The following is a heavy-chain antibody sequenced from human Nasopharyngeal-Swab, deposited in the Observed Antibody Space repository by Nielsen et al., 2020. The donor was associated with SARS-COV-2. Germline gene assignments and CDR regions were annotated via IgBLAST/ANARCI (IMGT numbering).Heavy chain of an antibody. CDR3: ARCGFLEWLPGHFDY. CDR2: FSSTGST. D-gene: IGHD3-3*01. CDR1: GGSFSTYY. Sequence: SETLSLTCTVSGGSFSTYYWGWVRQSPGKGLEWIGYFSSTGSTKYNPSLKSRVTMSVDTSKNQFSLKLSSVTAADTAVYYCARCGFLEWLPGHFDYWGQGTLVTVSS. J-gene: IGHJ4*02. V-gene: IGHV4-59*12.